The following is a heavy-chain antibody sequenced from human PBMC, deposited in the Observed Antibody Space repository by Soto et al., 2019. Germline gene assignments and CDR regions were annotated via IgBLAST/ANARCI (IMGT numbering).Heavy chain of an antibody. Sequence: EMELVESGGGLVKPGGSLRLSCAASGFTFNSYGVNWVRQAPGKGLEWVASISSGSVYTDFADSVKGRFTISRDDVTNSVSLQMDSLRVEDTGIYYCARYDAFKAFDLWGQGTMVTVSS. V-gene: IGHV3-21*02. D-gene: IGHD1-1*01. J-gene: IGHJ3*01. CDR3: ARYDAFKAFDL. CDR2: ISSGSVYT. CDR1: GFTFNSYG.